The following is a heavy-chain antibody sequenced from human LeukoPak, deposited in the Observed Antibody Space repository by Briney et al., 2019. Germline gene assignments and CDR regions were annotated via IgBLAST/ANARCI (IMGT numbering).Heavy chain of an antibody. CDR2: INPNSGGT. V-gene: IGHV1-2*02. J-gene: IGHJ3*02. D-gene: IGHD3-22*01. Sequence: ASVKVSCKASGYTFTGYYMHWVRQAPGQGLEWMGWINPNSGGTNYAQKFQGRVTMTRDTSISTAYMELSRLRSDDTAVYYCATPYYDSSGYYYCFAFDIWGQGTMVTVSS. CDR3: ATPYYDSSGYYYCFAFDI. CDR1: GYTFTGYY.